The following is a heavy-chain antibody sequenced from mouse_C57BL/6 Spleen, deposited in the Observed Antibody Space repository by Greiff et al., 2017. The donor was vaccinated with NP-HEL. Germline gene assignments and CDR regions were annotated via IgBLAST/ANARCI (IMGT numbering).Heavy chain of an antibody. D-gene: IGHD1-1*01. CDR3: ARDRYYYGSSYDYFDY. CDR1: GFTFSSYA. J-gene: IGHJ2*01. V-gene: IGHV5-4*01. CDR2: ISDGGSYT. Sequence: EVKLVESGGGLVKPGGSLKLSCAASGFTFSSYAMSWVRQTPEKRLEWVATISDGGSYTYYPDNVKGRFTISRDNAKNNLYLQMSHLKSEDTAMYYCARDRYYYGSSYDYFDYWGQGTTLTVSS.